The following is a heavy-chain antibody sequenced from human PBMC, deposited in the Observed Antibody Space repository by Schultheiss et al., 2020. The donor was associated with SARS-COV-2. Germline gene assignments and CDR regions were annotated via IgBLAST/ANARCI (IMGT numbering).Heavy chain of an antibody. J-gene: IGHJ4*02. CDR2: ISGSGGST. V-gene: IGHV3-23*01. Sequence: GGSLRLSCAASGFTFSSYWMSWVRQAPGKGLEWVSAISGSGGSTYYADSVKGRFTISRDNAKNSLYLQMNSLRAEDTAVYYCARVLQTQTTSDYWGQGTLVTVSS. D-gene: IGHD4-11*01. CDR3: ARVLQTQTTSDY. CDR1: GFTFSSYW.